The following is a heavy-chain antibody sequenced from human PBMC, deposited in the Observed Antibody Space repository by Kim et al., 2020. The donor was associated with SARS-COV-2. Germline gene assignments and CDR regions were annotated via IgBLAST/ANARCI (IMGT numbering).Heavy chain of an antibody. D-gene: IGHD1-26*01. CDR3: AGRVGATAYYFDY. Sequence: YAQKFQERVTITRDMSTSTADMELSSLRSEDTAVYYCAGRVGATAYYFDYWGQGTLVTVSS. J-gene: IGHJ4*02. V-gene: IGHV1-58*01.